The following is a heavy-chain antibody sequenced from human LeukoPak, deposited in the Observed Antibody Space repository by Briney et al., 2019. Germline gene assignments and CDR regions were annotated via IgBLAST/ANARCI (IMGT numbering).Heavy chain of an antibody. CDR3: AREAVTLAASDI. J-gene: IGHJ3*02. CDR2: IYYSGST. Sequence: SETLSLTCTVSGGSISSYYWSWIRQPPGKGLEWIGYIYYSGSTNYNPSLKSRVTISVDTSKNQFSLKLSSVTAADTAVYYCAREAVTLAASDIWGQGTMVTVSS. CDR1: GGSISSYY. D-gene: IGHD3-16*01. V-gene: IGHV4-59*12.